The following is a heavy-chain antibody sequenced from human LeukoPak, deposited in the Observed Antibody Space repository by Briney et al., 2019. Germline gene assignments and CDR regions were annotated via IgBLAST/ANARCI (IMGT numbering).Heavy chain of an antibody. Sequence: SETLSLTCTVSGGSISSSSYYWSWIRQPAGKGLEWIGRIYTSGSTNYNPSLKSRVTMSVDTSKNQFSLKLSSVTAADTAVYYCARDAPPMTPNWFDPWGQGTLVTVSS. J-gene: IGHJ5*02. V-gene: IGHV4-61*02. CDR1: GGSISSSSYY. CDR2: IYTSGST. CDR3: ARDAPPMTPNWFDP.